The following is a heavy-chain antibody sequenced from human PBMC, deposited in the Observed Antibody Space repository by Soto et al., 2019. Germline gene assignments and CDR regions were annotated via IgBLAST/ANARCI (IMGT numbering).Heavy chain of an antibody. D-gene: IGHD1-26*01. CDR3: AGEKVGTTGIDF. J-gene: IGHJ4*02. V-gene: IGHV1-8*01. Sequence: QAQLVQSGAEVKKPGASVKVSCKASGYTFTGYDINWVRQATGQGLEWMGWMNPNSGNTGYAQNFQGRVTMTRDNSTTTPYMELTSLRDDDSPVYYCAGEKVGTTGIDFWGQGTLVTVSS. CDR2: MNPNSGNT. CDR1: GYTFTGYD.